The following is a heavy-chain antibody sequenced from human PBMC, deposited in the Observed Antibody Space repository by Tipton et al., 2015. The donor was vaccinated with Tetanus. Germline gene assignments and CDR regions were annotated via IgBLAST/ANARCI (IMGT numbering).Heavy chain of an antibody. CDR3: ARLRVYCSTACYSREDY. CDR1: GGSISSDGAY. D-gene: IGHD2/OR15-2a*01. CDR2: ISNSGST. J-gene: IGHJ4*02. V-gene: IGHV4-31*03. Sequence: TLSLTCTVSGGSISSDGAYWSWIRQHPGEGLEWIGYISNSGSTYYNPSLKRRVTMSLDTSKNQFSVRLTSVTAADTAVYYCARLRVYCSTACYSREDYWGQGTLVTVSS.